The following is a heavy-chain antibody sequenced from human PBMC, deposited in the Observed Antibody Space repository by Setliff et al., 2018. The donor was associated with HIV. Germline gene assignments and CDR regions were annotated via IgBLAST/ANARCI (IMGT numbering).Heavy chain of an antibody. D-gene: IGHD3-16*02. Sequence: PGGSLRLSCAASGFIFNDYWMAWVRQAPGKGLEWVSGIRDSGVSVYYADSVMGRFTISRDNSKNTLFLQINSLRPEDTAVYYCAKISVASRYNSDMHVWGKGTTVTVSS. V-gene: IGHV3-23*01. CDR1: GFIFNDYW. CDR3: AKISVASRYNSDMHV. CDR2: IRDSGVSV. J-gene: IGHJ6*03.